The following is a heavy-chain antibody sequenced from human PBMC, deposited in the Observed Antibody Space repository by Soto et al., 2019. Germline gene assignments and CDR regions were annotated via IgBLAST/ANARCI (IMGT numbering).Heavy chain of an antibody. CDR1: GGSISNSSYY. Sequence: PSETLSLTCTVSGGSISNSSYYLGWIRQPPGKGLEWIGSIYYSGSTYYNPSLKSRVTISVDTSKNQFSLKLSSVTAADTAVYYCARQSAGSYSSSWYGPGAFDIWGQGTMVTVSS. J-gene: IGHJ3*02. V-gene: IGHV4-39*01. CDR2: IYYSGST. CDR3: ARQSAGSYSSSWYGPGAFDI. D-gene: IGHD6-13*01.